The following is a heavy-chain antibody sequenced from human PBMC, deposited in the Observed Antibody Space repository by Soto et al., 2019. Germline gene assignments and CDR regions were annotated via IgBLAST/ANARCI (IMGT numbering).Heavy chain of an antibody. CDR3: ARVWYNWNYGARGWFDP. CDR2: ISAYNGNT. V-gene: IGHV1-18*01. J-gene: IGHJ5*02. D-gene: IGHD1-7*01. CDR1: GYTFTSYG. Sequence: QVPLVQSGAEVKKPGASVKVSCKASGYTFTSYGISWVRQAPGQGLEWMGWISAYNGNTNYAQKLQGRVTMTTDTSTSTAYMELRSLRSDDTAVYYCARVWYNWNYGARGWFDPWGQGTLVTVSS.